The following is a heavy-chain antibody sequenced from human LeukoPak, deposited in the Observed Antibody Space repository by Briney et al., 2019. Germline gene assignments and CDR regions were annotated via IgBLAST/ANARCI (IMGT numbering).Heavy chain of an antibody. J-gene: IGHJ3*02. V-gene: IGHV3-23*01. Sequence: GGSLRLSCAVSGFTFSSYAMSWVRQAPGEGLEWVSAVSGCGGSTYYADSVKSRLTISRDNSPNTLYLQMNSLRAEGTAVFYYARNQYYYDSSDAFDIWGQGTMVTVSS. CDR2: VSGCGGST. CDR3: ARNQYYYDSSDAFDI. CDR1: GFTFSSYA. D-gene: IGHD3-22*01.